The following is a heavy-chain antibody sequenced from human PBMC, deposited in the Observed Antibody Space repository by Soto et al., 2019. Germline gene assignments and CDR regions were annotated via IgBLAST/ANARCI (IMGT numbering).Heavy chain of an antibody. CDR1: GFTFRAHY. CDR3: TTLIVGTTSY. J-gene: IGHJ4*02. V-gene: IGHV3-72*01. CDR2: TRTKANSYRT. D-gene: IGHD1-26*01. Sequence: EVQLVESGGGLVQPGGSLRLSCAASGFTFRAHYMNWSPQPPGKGLEWVGGTRTKANSYRTDYAPSVKGRFTNSRDNSKNSLYLQMNSLKTEDTAGYYCTTLIVGTTSYWGQGALVTVSS.